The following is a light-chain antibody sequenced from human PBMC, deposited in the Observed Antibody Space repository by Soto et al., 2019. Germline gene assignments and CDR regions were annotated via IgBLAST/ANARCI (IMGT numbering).Light chain of an antibody. Sequence: DIQMTQSPSSLSASVGDRFTITCRASQSISSNLNWYQQKPGKAPKLLIYAASNLQSGVPSTFSGSGPGTDFTLTISSLQPEDFATYYCQQSHSIPWTFGQGTKVDI. CDR3: QQSHSIPWT. CDR1: QSISSN. J-gene: IGKJ1*01. V-gene: IGKV1-39*01. CDR2: AAS.